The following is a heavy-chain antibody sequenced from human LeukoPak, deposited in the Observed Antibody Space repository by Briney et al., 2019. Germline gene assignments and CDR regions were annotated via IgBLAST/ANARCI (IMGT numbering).Heavy chain of an antibody. D-gene: IGHD2-15*01. J-gene: IGHJ4*02. V-gene: IGHV3-23*01. Sequence: PGGSLRLSCAASGFSFNIYAMNWVRQAPGKGLEWVSGISGSGANTYYADSVKGRFTISRDNSKNTVYLQMNSLRAEDTAIYYCAKGGGFFAAVVASSSYFDYWGQGALVTVSS. CDR1: GFSFNIYA. CDR3: AKGGGFFAAVVASSSYFDY. CDR2: ISGSGANT.